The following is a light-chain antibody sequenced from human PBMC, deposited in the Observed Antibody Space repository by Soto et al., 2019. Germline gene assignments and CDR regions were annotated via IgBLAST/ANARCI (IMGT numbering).Light chain of an antibody. CDR2: EVN. J-gene: IGLJ1*01. CDR1: SSDVGGYNY. Sequence: QSVLTQPPSASGPPAQSVAISCTGTSSDVGGYNYVSWYQQHPGKAPKLMIYEVNKRPSGVPDRFSGSKYGNTASLTVSGLQAEDEADYYCSAYAVSSNVFGTGTKVTVL. V-gene: IGLV2-8*01. CDR3: SAYAVSSNV.